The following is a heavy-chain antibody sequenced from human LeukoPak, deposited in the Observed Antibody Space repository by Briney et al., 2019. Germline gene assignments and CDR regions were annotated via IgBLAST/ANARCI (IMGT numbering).Heavy chain of an antibody. CDR2: ITSCGST. CDR1: GFTVPNND. CDR3: ERDLISGPGTHDS. V-gene: IGHV3-66*01. D-gene: IGHD3-10*01. J-gene: IGHJ5*02. Sequence: GGSLRPSCAASGFTVPNNDLNWVRQAPGKGLEGVSVITSCGSTYFADFVKGRFNVSRDNSQNTLSLQMNSLRVEDTAVYYCERDLISGPGTHDSWGQGALVTVSS.